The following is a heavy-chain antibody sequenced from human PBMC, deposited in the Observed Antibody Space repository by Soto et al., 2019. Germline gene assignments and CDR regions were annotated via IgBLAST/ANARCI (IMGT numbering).Heavy chain of an antibody. D-gene: IGHD6-13*01. CDR1: GFPFSRYG. CDR2: ISYDGSNK. V-gene: IGHV3-30*18. J-gene: IGHJ4*02. CDR3: AKDGAGPSSSWYGGPFDY. Sequence: GGSLRRSCAASGFPFSRYGMHWVRQAPGKGLEWVAVISYDGSNKYYADSVKGRFTISRDNSKNTLYLQMNSLRAEDTAVYYCAKDGAGPSSSWYGGPFDYWGQGTLVIVSS.